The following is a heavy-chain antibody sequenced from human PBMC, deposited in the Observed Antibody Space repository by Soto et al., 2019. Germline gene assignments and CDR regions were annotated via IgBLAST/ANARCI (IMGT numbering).Heavy chain of an antibody. Sequence: GGSLRLSCAASGFTFSSYAMSWVRQAPGKGLEWVSAISGSGGSTYYADSVKGRFTISRDNSKNTLYLQMNSLRAEDTAVYYCAMKREYYDILTGYYYWGQGTLVTVSS. D-gene: IGHD3-9*01. CDR1: GFTFSSYA. V-gene: IGHV3-23*01. CDR2: ISGSGGST. CDR3: AMKREYYDILTGYYY. J-gene: IGHJ4*02.